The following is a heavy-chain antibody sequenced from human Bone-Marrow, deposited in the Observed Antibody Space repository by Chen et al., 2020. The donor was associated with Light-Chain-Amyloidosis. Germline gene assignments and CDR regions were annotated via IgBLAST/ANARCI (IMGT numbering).Heavy chain of an antibody. V-gene: IGHV3-13*01. J-gene: IGHJ2*01. CDR3: AREVVDSTSAGWYFDL. Sequence: EVQLVESGGGLVQPGGSLRLPCAASGFTFSRSDRHWVCQAAGKGLEWVSAIGTIGDTYYPGSVKGRFTISRDDAKNSLYLQMNSLRAEDTGVYYCAREVVDSTSAGWYFDLWGRGTLVTVSS. CDR1: GFTFSRSD. D-gene: IGHD6-6*01. CDR2: IGTIGDT.